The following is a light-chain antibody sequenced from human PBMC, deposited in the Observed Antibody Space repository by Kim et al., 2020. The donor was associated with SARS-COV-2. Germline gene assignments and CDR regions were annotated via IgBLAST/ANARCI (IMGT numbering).Light chain of an antibody. J-gene: IGKJ4*01. CDR2: DAS. V-gene: IGKV3-11*01. Sequence: EIVLTQSPATLSLSPGERATLSCRASQSVSSYLAWYQQKPGQAPRLLIYDASNRATGIPARFSGSGSGTDFTFTISSLEPEDFAVYYCQQRGNWPLTFGGGTKVDIK. CDR1: QSVSSY. CDR3: QQRGNWPLT.